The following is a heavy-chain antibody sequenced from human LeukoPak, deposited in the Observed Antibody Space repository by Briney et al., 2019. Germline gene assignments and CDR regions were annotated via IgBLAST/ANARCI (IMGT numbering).Heavy chain of an antibody. CDR2: IRYDGSNK. CDR1: GFTFSSYG. CDR3: AKDLGSSGYYYYYYMDV. Sequence: PGGSLRLSCAASGFTFSSYGMHWVRQAPGKGLEWVAFIRYDGSNKYYADSVKGRFTISGDNSKNTLYLQMNSLRAEDTAVYYCAKDLGSSGYYYYYYMDVWGKGTTVTVSS. V-gene: IGHV3-30*02. D-gene: IGHD3-22*01. J-gene: IGHJ6*03.